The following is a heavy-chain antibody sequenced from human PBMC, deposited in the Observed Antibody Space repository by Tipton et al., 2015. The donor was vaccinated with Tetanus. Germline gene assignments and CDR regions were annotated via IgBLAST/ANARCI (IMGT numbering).Heavy chain of an antibody. Sequence: SLRLSCAASGFIFSSYGIHWVRQAPGKGLEWVAVSWYDGTDKYYADSVKGRFTISRDNSKNTLYLQMNSLRAEDMAVYYCAREADRSGGSCFSGDFDNWGQGTQVTVSS. CDR2: SWYDGTDK. CDR1: GFIFSSYG. D-gene: IGHD2-15*01. CDR3: AREADRSGGSCFSGDFDN. V-gene: IGHV3-33*01. J-gene: IGHJ4*02.